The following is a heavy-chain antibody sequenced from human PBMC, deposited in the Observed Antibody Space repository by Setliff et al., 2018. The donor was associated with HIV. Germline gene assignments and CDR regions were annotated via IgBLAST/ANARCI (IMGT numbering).Heavy chain of an antibody. CDR1: GGSFSGYY. CDR3: ARQADCGGDCVLGY. Sequence: SETLSLTCAVYGGSFSGYYWSWIRQPPGKGLEWIGEINHSGSTNYNPSLKSRVTISVDTSKNQFSLKLSSVTAADTAVYYCARQADCGGDCVLGYWGQGTLVTVSS. V-gene: IGHV4-34*01. CDR2: INHSGST. D-gene: IGHD2-21*02. J-gene: IGHJ4*02.